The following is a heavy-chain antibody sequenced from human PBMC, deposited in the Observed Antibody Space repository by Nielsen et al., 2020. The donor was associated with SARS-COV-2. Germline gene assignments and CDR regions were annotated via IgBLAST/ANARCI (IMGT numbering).Heavy chain of an antibody. V-gene: IGHV4-59*01. Sequence: SETLSLTCTVSGDSSSNNYWTWIRQSPGKGLEWIGFIHDSGTTTYSPSLRGRITLSLDTSKNQFSLTLSSVTAADTAVYYCARASFYDYSNYGYFDYWGQGTLVTVSS. CDR3: ARASFYDYSNYGYFDY. CDR1: GDSSSNNY. CDR2: IHDSGTT. D-gene: IGHD4-11*01. J-gene: IGHJ4*02.